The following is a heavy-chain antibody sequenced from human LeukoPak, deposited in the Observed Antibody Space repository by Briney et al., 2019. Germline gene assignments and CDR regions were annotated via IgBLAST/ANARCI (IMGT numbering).Heavy chain of an antibody. D-gene: IGHD3-22*01. Sequence: ASVKVSCKASGYTFTSYYMHWVRQAPGQGLEWMGIINPSGGSTSYAQKFQGRVTMTRDTSTSTVYMELSSLGSEDTAVYYCASGGVVVLGYDAFDIWGQGTMVTVSS. CDR3: ASGGVVVLGYDAFDI. J-gene: IGHJ3*02. V-gene: IGHV1-46*01. CDR2: INPSGGST. CDR1: GYTFTSYY.